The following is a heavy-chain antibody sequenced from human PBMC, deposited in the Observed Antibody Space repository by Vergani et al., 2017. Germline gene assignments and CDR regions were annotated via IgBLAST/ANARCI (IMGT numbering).Heavy chain of an antibody. CDR2: IRSKANSYAT. J-gene: IGHJ6*03. CDR1: GFTFSGSA. CDR3: TRRTRGEVGATHYYYYMDV. Sequence: EVQLVESGGGLVQPGGSLKLSCAASGFTFSGSAMHWVRQASGKGLEWVGRIRSKANSYATAYAASVKGRFTISRDDSKNTAYLQMNSLKTEDTAVYYCTRRTRGEVGATHYYYYMDVWGKGTTVTVSS. D-gene: IGHD1-26*01. V-gene: IGHV3-73*02.